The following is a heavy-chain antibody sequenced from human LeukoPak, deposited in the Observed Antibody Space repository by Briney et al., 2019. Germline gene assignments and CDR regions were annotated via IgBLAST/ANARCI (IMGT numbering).Heavy chain of an antibody. D-gene: IGHD2-8*01. CDR1: GFTFSSYS. Sequence: PGGSLRLSCAASGFTFSSYSMNWVRQAPGTGLEWVSSISSSSSYIYYADPVKGRFTISRDNAKNSLYLQMNSLRAEDTAVYYCARDQGTNGVCNDYWGQGTLVTVSS. CDR3: ARDQGTNGVCNDY. J-gene: IGHJ4*02. CDR2: ISSSSSYI. V-gene: IGHV3-21*01.